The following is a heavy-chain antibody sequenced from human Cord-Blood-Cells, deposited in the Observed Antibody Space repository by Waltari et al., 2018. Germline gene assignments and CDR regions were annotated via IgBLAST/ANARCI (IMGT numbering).Heavy chain of an antibody. D-gene: IGHD3-10*01. CDR1: GGPIRSSNW. CDR3: ARGKQFREFWSWFDP. Sequence: QVQLQESGPGLVKPSGTLSLPCAVSGGPIRSSNWWSWVRQTPGKGLEWIGEIYHSGSTNYNPSLKSRVTISVDKSKNQFSLKLSSVTAADTAVYYCARGKQFREFWSWFDPWGQGTLVTVSS. V-gene: IGHV4-4*02. J-gene: IGHJ5*02. CDR2: IYHSGST.